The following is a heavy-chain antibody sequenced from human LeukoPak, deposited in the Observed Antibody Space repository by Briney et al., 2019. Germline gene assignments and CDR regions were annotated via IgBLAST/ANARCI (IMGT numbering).Heavy chain of an antibody. D-gene: IGHD3-22*01. CDR2: IYYSGST. V-gene: IGHV4-39*01. CDR3: ARLNSDYDSSGYLDY. Sequence: SSETLSLTCTVSGGSISSSSYYWGWIRQPPGKGLEWIGSIYYSGSTYYNPSLKSRVTISVDTSKNQFSLKLSSVTAADTAVYYCARLNSDYDSSGYLDYWGQGTLVTVSS. CDR1: GGSISSSSYY. J-gene: IGHJ4*02.